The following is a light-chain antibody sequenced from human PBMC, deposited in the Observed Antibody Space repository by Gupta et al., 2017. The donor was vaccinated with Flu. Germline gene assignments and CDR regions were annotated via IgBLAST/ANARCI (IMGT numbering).Light chain of an antibody. CDR1: QDISNY. V-gene: IGKV1-33*01. CDR2: DAS. CDR3: QQYDNLVPG. Sequence: DIQMTQSPSSLSASVGDRVTITCQASQDISNYLNWYQQKPGKAPKLLIYDASNLETGVPSRFSGSGSGTDFTFTISSLQPEDIATYYCQQYDNLVPGFGGGTKVEIK. J-gene: IGKJ4*01.